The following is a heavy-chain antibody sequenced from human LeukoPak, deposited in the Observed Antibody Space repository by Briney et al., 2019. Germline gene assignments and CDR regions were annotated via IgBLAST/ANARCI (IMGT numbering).Heavy chain of an antibody. V-gene: IGHV3-23*01. CDR2: ISGSGGST. Sequence: GGSLRLSCAASGFTFSSYVMSWVRQAPGKGLEWVSAISGSGGSTYYADSVKGRFTITRDTSKNTLSLQMNSLRTEDTAIYYCAKDNRPGFDVWGQGTMVTVSS. CDR1: GFTFSSYV. CDR3: AKDNRPGFDV. J-gene: IGHJ3*01.